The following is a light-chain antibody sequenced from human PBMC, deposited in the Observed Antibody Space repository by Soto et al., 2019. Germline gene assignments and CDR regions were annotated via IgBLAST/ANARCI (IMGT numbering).Light chain of an antibody. V-gene: IGLV2-11*01. CDR3: CSYAGSYTFYV. CDR1: SSDVGGYNY. J-gene: IGLJ1*01. Sequence: ALTQPRSVSGSPGQSVTISCTGTSSDVGGYNYVSWYRQHPGKAPKLMIYDVSKRPSGVPDRFSGSKSGNTASLTISGLQAEDEADYYCCSYAGSYTFYVFGTGTKVTVL. CDR2: DVS.